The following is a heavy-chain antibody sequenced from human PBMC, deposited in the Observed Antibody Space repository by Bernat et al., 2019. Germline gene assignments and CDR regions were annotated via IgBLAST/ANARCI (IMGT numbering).Heavy chain of an antibody. Sequence: QVQLVESGGGLVKPGGSLRLSCAASGFTFSDYYMSWIRQAPGKGLECVSFISCSGSTIYNADYVKSRFTISRDNAKNSLYLQMNSLRAEDTAVYYCARDQRPHYYDSSGYQAYYFDYWGQGTLVTVSS. CDR1: GFTFSDYY. CDR3: ARDQRPHYYDSSGYQAYYFDY. V-gene: IGHV3-11*01. CDR2: ISCSGSTI. D-gene: IGHD3-22*01. J-gene: IGHJ4*02.